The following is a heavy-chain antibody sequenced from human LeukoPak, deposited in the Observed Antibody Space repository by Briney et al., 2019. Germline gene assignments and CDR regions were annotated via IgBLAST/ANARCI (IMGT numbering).Heavy chain of an antibody. V-gene: IGHV3-30*18. D-gene: IGHD2-8*01. CDR2: ISYDGSNK. CDR3: AKRGVPGRQKFVLMVYAIPD. Sequence: PGRSLRLSCAASGFTFSSYGMHWVRQAPGKGLEWVAVISYDGSNKYYADSVKGRFTISRDNSKNTLYLQMNSLRAEDTAVYYCAKRGVPGRQKFVLMVYAIPDWGQGTLVTVSS. CDR1: GFTFSSYG. J-gene: IGHJ4*02.